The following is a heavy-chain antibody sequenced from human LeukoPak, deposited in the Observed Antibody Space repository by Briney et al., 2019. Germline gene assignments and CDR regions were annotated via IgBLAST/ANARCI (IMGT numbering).Heavy chain of an antibody. V-gene: IGHV3-7*01. J-gene: IGHJ4*02. D-gene: IGHD6-6*01. Sequence: PGGSLRLSCAASGFTFNSCWVSWVRQAPGKGLEWTANINEDGSEKHYVDSVEGRFTISRDNAKNSLYLQMNSLRVEDTALYYCTRGDSSSKIDYWGQGILVIVSS. CDR2: INEDGSEK. CDR3: TRGDSSSKIDY. CDR1: GFTFNSCW.